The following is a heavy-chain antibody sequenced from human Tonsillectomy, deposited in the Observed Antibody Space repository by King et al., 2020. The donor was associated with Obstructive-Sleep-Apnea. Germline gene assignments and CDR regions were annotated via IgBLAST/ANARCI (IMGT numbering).Heavy chain of an antibody. D-gene: IGHD6-13*01. Sequence: QLVQSGAEVKKPGESLKISCKGSGYSFTSYWIGWVRQMPGKGLEWMGIIYPGDSDTRYSPSFQGQVTISADKSISTAYLQWSSLKASDTARYYCARALYRSSCAADYGIDVWGQGTPVTVSS. V-gene: IGHV5-51*01. J-gene: IGHJ6*02. CDR1: GYSFTSYW. CDR3: ARALYRSSCAADYGIDV. CDR2: IYPGDSDT.